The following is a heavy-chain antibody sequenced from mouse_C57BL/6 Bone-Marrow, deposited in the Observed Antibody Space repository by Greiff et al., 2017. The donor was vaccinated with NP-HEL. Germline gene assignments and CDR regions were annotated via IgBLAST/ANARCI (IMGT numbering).Heavy chain of an antibody. J-gene: IGHJ3*01. CDR2: IDPENGDT. V-gene: IGHV14-4*01. Sequence: EVMLVESGAELVRPGASVKLSCTASGFNIKDDYMHWVKQRPEQGLEWIGWIDPENGDTEYASKFQGKATITADTSSNTAYLQLSSLTSEDTAVYYCTATETWFAYWGQGTLVTVSA. CDR3: TATETWFAY. CDR1: GFNIKDDY.